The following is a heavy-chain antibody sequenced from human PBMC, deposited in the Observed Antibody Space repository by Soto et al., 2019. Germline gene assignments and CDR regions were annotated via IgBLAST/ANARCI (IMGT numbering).Heavy chain of an antibody. Sequence: QVQLVESGGGVVQPGRSLRLSCAASGFTFSSYGMHWVRQAPGKGLGWVAVISYDGSNKYYADSVKGRFTISRDNSKNTLYLQMNSLRAEDTAVYYCAKDRAYCGGDCFPEMRYWGQGTLVTVSS. V-gene: IGHV3-30*18. CDR2: ISYDGSNK. J-gene: IGHJ4*02. D-gene: IGHD2-21*02. CDR1: GFTFSSYG. CDR3: AKDRAYCGGDCFPEMRY.